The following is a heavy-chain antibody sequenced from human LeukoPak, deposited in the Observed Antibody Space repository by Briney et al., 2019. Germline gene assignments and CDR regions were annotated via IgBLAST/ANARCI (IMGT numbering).Heavy chain of an antibody. J-gene: IGHJ4*02. V-gene: IGHV3-30*03. Sequence: GRSLRLSCAASGFTLNSHGMHWVRQAPGKGLEWVAVMSSDGSKTFYVDSVQGRFTISRDIPSNTLYLQMNSLGADDTAVYFCARDSHNLGYDYWGQGTLVTVSS. CDR2: MSSDGSKT. CDR1: GFTLNSHG. D-gene: IGHD1-1*01. CDR3: ARDSHNLGYDY.